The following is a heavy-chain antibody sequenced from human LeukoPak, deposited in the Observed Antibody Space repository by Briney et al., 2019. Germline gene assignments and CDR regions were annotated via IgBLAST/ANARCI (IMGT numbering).Heavy chain of an antibody. Sequence: SVKVSCKASGGTFSSYAISWVRQAPGQGLEWMGGIIPIFGTANYAQKFQGRVTITADESTSTAYMELSSLRSEDTAVYYCARDLGGDSYYYGSGSPKSRLYYGMDVWGQGTTVTVSS. V-gene: IGHV1-69*01. J-gene: IGHJ6*02. CDR3: ARDLGGDSYYYGSGSPKSRLYYGMDV. CDR2: IIPIFGTA. D-gene: IGHD3-10*01. CDR1: GGTFSSYA.